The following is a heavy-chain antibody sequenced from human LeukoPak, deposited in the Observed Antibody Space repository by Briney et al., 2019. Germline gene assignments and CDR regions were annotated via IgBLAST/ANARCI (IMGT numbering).Heavy chain of an antibody. D-gene: IGHD2-15*01. CDR1: GFTFSSYE. CDR2: VSSSGSTI. Sequence: GGSLRLSCAASGFTFSSYEMNWVRQAPGKGLEWVSYVSSSGSTIYYADSVKGRFTISRDNAKNSLYLQMNSLRAEDTAVYYCAGPSRLGYCSGGSCYSQPFDPWGQGTLVTVSS. V-gene: IGHV3-48*03. CDR3: AGPSRLGYCSGGSCYSQPFDP. J-gene: IGHJ5*02.